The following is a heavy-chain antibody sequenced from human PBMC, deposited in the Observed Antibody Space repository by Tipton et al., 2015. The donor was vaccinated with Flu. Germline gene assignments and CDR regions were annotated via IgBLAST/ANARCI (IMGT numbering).Heavy chain of an antibody. CDR1: GDSIRSSDYY. CDR2: IFHSGNT. J-gene: IGHJ5*01. V-gene: IGHV4-38-2*01. CDR3: ARRDYSNYVSVPKNWFDS. Sequence: TLSLTCAVSGDSIRSSDYYWGWIRQPPGKGLEWIGNIFHSGNTYHNPSLRSRVTILLDRSKNQFSLKLSFVTAADTAVYYCARRDYSNYVSVPKNWFDSWGQGILVTVSS. D-gene: IGHD4-11*01.